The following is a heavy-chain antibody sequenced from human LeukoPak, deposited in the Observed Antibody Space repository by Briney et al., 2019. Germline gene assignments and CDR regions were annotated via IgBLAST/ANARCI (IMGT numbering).Heavy chain of an antibody. CDR3: ARASYSSGRPFFDY. CDR1: GYTFTGYY. D-gene: IGHD6-19*01. CDR2: INPNRGGT. J-gene: IGHJ4*02. V-gene: IGHV1-2*06. Sequence: ASVKVSCKGSGYTFTGYYMHGVRQAPGQGVEGMGRINPNRGGTNYAQKFEGRVTMTRDTSINTAYMEMSRLRSDDTAVYYSARASYSSGRPFFDYWGQGTLVTVSS.